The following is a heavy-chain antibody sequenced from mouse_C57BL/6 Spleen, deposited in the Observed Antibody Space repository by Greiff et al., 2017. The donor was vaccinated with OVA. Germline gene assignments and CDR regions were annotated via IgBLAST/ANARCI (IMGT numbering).Heavy chain of an antibody. CDR3: ARGCDYDDGFAY. CDR1: GFTFSSYG. D-gene: IGHD2-4*01. J-gene: IGHJ3*01. Sequence: EVKLMESGGDLVKPGGSLKLSCAASGFTFSSYGMSWVRQTPDKRLEWVATISSGGSYTYYPDSVKGRFTISRDNAKNTLYLQMSSLKSEDTAMYYCARGCDYDDGFAYWGQGTLVTVSA. CDR2: ISSGGSYT. V-gene: IGHV5-6*01.